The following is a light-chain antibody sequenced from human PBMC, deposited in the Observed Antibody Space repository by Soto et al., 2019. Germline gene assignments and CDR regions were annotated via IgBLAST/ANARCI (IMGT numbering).Light chain of an antibody. Sequence: QSVLTQSPSASGTPGQRVTISCSGSTSNIGTYAVNWYQQLPGTAPTLLIFRNHQRPSGVPDRFSGSKSGTSASLAISGPQSADEADYYCAAWDDSLRAVVFGGATNLTVL. J-gene: IGLJ2*01. V-gene: IGLV1-44*01. CDR3: AAWDDSLRAVV. CDR1: TSNIGTYA. CDR2: RNH.